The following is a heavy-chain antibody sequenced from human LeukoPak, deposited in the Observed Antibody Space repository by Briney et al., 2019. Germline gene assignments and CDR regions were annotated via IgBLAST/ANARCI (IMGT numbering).Heavy chain of an antibody. D-gene: IGHD1-1*01. Sequence: GGSLRLSCAASGFTFSGYAMTWVRQAPGKGLEWVSSISGGGAGTYYADSVRGRFTISRDNSKNTLYLQMNSLRAEDTALYYCVKDFVRYNIQFDYWGQGALVTVSS. CDR1: GFTFSGYA. CDR3: VKDFVRYNIQFDY. V-gene: IGHV3-23*01. J-gene: IGHJ4*02. CDR2: ISGGGAGT.